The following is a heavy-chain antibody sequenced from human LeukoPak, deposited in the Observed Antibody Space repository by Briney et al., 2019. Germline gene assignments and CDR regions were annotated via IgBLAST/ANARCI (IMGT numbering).Heavy chain of an antibody. CDR3: ARDRRDRDYYYYYYYMDV. CDR2: INPSGGST. Sequence: ASVKVSCKASGYTFTSYYMHWVRQAPGQRLEWMGIINPSGGSTSYAQKFQGRVTMTRDTSTSTVYMELSSLRSEDTAVYYCARDRRDRDYYYYYYYMDVWGKGTTVTVSS. V-gene: IGHV1-46*01. J-gene: IGHJ6*03. CDR1: GYTFTSYY. D-gene: IGHD5-24*01.